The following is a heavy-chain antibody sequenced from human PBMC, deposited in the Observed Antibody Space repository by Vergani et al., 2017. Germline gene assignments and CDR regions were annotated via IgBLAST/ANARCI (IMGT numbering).Heavy chain of an antibody. J-gene: IGHJ5*02. CDR1: GFTFSDFY. CDR3: ARDGLRYFDWVLKGATGWFDP. Sequence: QVQLVESGGGLVKPGGSLRLSCAASGFTFSDFYMSWIRQAPGKGLEWVSYISSSGSTIYYADSVKGRFTISRDNAKNSLYLQMNSLRAEDTAVYYCARDGLRYFDWVLKGATGWFDPWGQGTLVTVSS. CDR2: ISSSGSTI. V-gene: IGHV3-11*04. D-gene: IGHD3-9*01.